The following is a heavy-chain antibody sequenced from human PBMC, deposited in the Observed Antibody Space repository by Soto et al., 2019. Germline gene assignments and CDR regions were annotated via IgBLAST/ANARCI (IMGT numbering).Heavy chain of an antibody. D-gene: IGHD2-15*01. CDR3: ARDSPFDCSGGTCLLVDY. Sequence: VGSLRLSCAASGFTFSSYSMNWVRQAPGKGLEWVSSITSSSSYIYYADSVKGRFTISRDNAKNSLYLQVNSLRAEDTAVYYCARDSPFDCSGGTCLLVDYWGQGTLVTVSS. V-gene: IGHV3-21*01. CDR2: ITSSSSYI. CDR1: GFTFSSYS. J-gene: IGHJ4*02.